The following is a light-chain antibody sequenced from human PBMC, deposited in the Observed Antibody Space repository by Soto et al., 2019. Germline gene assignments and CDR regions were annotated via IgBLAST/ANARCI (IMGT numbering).Light chain of an antibody. CDR1: SIDVGAYNY. CDR3: SSFASSNTWV. CDR2: EVT. J-gene: IGLJ3*02. V-gene: IGLV2-8*01. Sequence: QSVLTQPPSASGSPGQSVTISCTGTSIDVGAYNYVSWYQQHAGRAPKLVIYEVTKRPSGVPDRFSGSKSANTASLTVSGLQAEDEADYYCSSFASSNTWVFGAGTKLTVL.